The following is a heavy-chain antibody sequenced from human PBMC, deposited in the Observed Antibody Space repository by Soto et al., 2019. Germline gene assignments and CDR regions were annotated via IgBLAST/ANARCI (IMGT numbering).Heavy chain of an antibody. V-gene: IGHV4-4*07. CDR2: VYSTGGT. Sequence: QMPLHESGPGLVKPSETLSLPCNVSGASIGIFYWSWIRQAAEKGLEWIGRVYSTGGTAYNPALQGRVTLSLDRSNNHVSLEMKSLTPADTAVYFCARDLSGTGLDIWGRGTRVTVSS. CDR3: ARDLSGTGLDI. J-gene: IGHJ6*02. D-gene: IGHD1-26*01. CDR1: GASIGIFY.